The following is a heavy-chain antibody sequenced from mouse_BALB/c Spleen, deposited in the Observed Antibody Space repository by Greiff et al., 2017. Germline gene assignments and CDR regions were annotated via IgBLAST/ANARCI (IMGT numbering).Heavy chain of an antibody. CDR3: ARSNYEYYYAMDY. J-gene: IGHJ4*01. Sequence: EVQLQESGAELVKPGASVKLSCTASGFNIKDTYMHWVKQRPEQGLEWIGRIDPANGNTKYDPKFQGKATITADTSSNTAYLQLSSLTSEDTAVYYCARSNYEYYYAMDYWGQGTSVTVSS. CDR2: IDPANGNT. CDR1: GFNIKDTY. V-gene: IGHV14-3*02. D-gene: IGHD2-5*01.